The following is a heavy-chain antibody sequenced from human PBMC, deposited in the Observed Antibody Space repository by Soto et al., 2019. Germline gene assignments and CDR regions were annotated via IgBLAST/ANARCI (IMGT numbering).Heavy chain of an antibody. Sequence: QVQLQESGPGLVKPSETLPLTCTVSGGSISSYYWSWIRQPPGKGLEWIGYIYYSGSTNYNPSLESRVTISVDTSKNQFSLKLSSVTAADTAVYYCARGRGGWFINQLLNAFDIWGQGTMVTVSS. J-gene: IGHJ3*02. CDR1: GGSISSYY. V-gene: IGHV4-59*01. CDR3: ARGRGGWFINQLLNAFDI. D-gene: IGHD2-2*01. CDR2: IYYSGST.